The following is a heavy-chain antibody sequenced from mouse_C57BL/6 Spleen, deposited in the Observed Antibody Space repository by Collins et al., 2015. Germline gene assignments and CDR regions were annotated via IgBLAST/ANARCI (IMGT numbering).Heavy chain of an antibody. CDR3: ARCDGYPAWFAY. CDR1: GFNIKDYY. Sequence: EVQLQQSGAELVKPGASVKLSCTASGFNIKDYYIHWVKQRTEQGLEWIGRIDPEDGETKYAPKFQVKATITADTSSNTAYLQLSSLTSEDTAAYYCARCDGYPAWFAYWGQGTLVTVSA. D-gene: IGHD2-3*01. V-gene: IGHV14-2*01. CDR2: IDPEDGET. J-gene: IGHJ3*01.